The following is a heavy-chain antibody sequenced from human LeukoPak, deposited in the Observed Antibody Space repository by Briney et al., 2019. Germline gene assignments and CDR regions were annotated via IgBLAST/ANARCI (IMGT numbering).Heavy chain of an antibody. J-gene: IGHJ3*02. D-gene: IGHD1-1*01. CDR2: ISSSSSYI. CDR3: ARPLYNWNDKDNDAFDI. CDR1: GFTFSSYS. Sequence: GGSLRLSCAASGFTFSSYSMNWVRQAPGKGLEWVSSISSSSSYIYYADSVKGRFTISRDNAKNSLYLQMNSLRAEDTAVYYCARPLYNWNDKDNDAFDIWGQGTMVTVSS. V-gene: IGHV3-21*01.